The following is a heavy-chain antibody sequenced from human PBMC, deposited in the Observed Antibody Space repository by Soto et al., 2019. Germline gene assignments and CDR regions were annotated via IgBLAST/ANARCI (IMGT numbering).Heavy chain of an antibody. CDR3: ARDSDGYSSSWYSWFDP. Sequence: QVQLVQSGAEVKKPGASVKVSCKASGYTFTSYGISWVRQAPGQGLEWMGWISAYNGNTNYAQKLQGRVTMTTDTSTSTAYMELRSLRSDDTAVYYCARDSDGYSSSWYSWFDPWGQGTLVTVSS. CDR1: GYTFTSYG. J-gene: IGHJ5*02. D-gene: IGHD6-13*01. CDR2: ISAYNGNT. V-gene: IGHV1-18*01.